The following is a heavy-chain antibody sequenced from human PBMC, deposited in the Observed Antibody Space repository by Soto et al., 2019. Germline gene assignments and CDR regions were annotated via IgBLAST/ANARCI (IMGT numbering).Heavy chain of an antibody. CDR3: ARAFYESSGYYYYSMDV. D-gene: IGHD3-22*01. CDR2: IYSGGST. J-gene: IGHJ6*02. Sequence: LRLSCAAAGFTVSSNYMSWVRQAPVKGLEWVSVIYSGGSTYYADSVKGRFTISRDNSKNTLYLHMNSLRAEDTAVYYCARAFYESSGYYYYSMDVWGQGTTVTVSS. V-gene: IGHV3-53*01. CDR1: GFTVSSNY.